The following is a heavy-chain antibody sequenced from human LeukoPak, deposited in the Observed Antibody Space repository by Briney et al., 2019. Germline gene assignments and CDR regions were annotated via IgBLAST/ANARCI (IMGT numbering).Heavy chain of an antibody. CDR2: IGIGGDA. D-gene: IGHD6-19*01. CDR1: GFTFRSYD. CDR3: ARGGIPVAGIDEIDF. Sequence: GGSLRLSCAASGFTFRSYDMHWVRQVPGKGLEWVSAIGIGGDAHYLDSVKGRFTISRENAKNSLYLQMDSLRAGDTAVYYCARGGIPVAGIDEIDFWGQGTLVTVAS. J-gene: IGHJ4*02. V-gene: IGHV3-13*01.